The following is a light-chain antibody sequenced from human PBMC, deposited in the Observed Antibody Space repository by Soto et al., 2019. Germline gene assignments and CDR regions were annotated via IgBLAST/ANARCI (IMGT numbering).Light chain of an antibody. CDR1: QSLLHSNAYNY. Sequence: DIVMTQSPLSLPVTPGEPASISCRSSQSLLHSNAYNYLDWYLQKPGQSPQLLIYLGSNRASGVPDRFSGSGSGKDFTLKISRVEAEDVGVYYCMQALQTPGTFGPGTKVDIK. CDR3: MQALQTPGT. CDR2: LGS. J-gene: IGKJ3*01. V-gene: IGKV2-28*01.